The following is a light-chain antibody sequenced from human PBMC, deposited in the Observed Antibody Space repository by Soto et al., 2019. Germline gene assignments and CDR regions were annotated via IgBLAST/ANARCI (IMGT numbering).Light chain of an antibody. Sequence: EIVMTQSPATLSVSPGERATLSCRASQSVSSNLAWYQQKPGQAPRLLIYDASNRATGIPARFSGSGSGTDFTLTISRLEPEDFAVYYCQQYESSPRPFGQGTKVDIK. CDR3: QQYESSPRP. V-gene: IGKV3D-15*01. CDR2: DAS. CDR1: QSVSSN. J-gene: IGKJ1*01.